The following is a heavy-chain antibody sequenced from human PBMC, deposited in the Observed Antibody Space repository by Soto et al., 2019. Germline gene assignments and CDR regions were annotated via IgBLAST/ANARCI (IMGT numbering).Heavy chain of an antibody. CDR2: ISSSSSTI. V-gene: IGHV3-48*01. CDR1: GFTFSSYS. J-gene: IGHJ4*02. D-gene: IGHD1-1*01. Sequence: GGSLRLSCAASGFTFSSYSMNWVRQAPGKGLEWVSYISSSSSTIYYADSVKGRFTISRDNAKNSLYLQMNSLRAEDTAVYYCALPAGGTTGTRALGYWGQGTLVTVSS. CDR3: ALPAGGTTGTRALGY.